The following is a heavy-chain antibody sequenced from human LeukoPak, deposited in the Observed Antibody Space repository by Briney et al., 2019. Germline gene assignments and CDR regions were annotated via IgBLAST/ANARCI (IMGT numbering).Heavy chain of an antibody. V-gene: IGHV4-31*03. J-gene: IGHJ4*02. CDR3: ARAPSSDWYFNY. CDR2: IYYSGST. CDR1: GGSISSGAYS. D-gene: IGHD3-22*01. Sequence: SQTLSLTCTVSGGSISSGAYSWSWIRQHPGKGLEWIGYIYYSGSTYYNPSLKSRITISVDTSKNQFSLKLSSVTAADTAVYYCARAPSSDWYFNYWGQGTLLTVSS.